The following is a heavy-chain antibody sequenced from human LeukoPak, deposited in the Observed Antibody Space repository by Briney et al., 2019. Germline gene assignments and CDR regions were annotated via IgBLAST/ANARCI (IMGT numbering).Heavy chain of an antibody. V-gene: IGHV3-23*01. CDR3: AKSYGDYVGVSDY. J-gene: IGHJ4*02. CDR1: GFTFSSYA. Sequence: GGSLRLSCAASGFTFSSYAMSWVRQAPGKELEWVSATSGGGGRTYYADSVKGRFTISRDNSKNILYLQMNSLRAEDTAVYYCAKSYGDYVGVSDYWGQGTLVTVSS. CDR2: TSGGGGRT. D-gene: IGHD4-17*01.